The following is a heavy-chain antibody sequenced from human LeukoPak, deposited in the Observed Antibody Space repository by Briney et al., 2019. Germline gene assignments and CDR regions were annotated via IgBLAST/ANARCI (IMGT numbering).Heavy chain of an antibody. CDR1: GGSISSGDYY. CDR3: ARTYYDFWSGYSHRPPIDY. J-gene: IGHJ4*02. D-gene: IGHD3-3*01. Sequence: TLSLTCTVSGGSISSGDYYWSWIRQPLGKGLEWIGYIYYSGSTYYNPSLKSRVTISVDTSKNQFSLKLSSVTAADTAVYYCARTYYDFWSGYSHRPPIDYWGQGTLVTVSS. V-gene: IGHV4-30-4*08. CDR2: IYYSGST.